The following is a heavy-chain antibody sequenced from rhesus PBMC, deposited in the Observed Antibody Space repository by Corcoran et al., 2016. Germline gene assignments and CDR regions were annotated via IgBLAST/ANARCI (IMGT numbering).Heavy chain of an antibody. CDR2: ISESVYTI. Sequence: DVQLVESGGGLVKPGGSLRFSCVASGFTFSSYEMHWVRHNPGKGLEWVSVISESVYTIYYADAVKGRFTNSRDNAKNSLFLQMNSLRAEDTAVYYCTRVQYQYYFDYWGQGVLVTVSS. CDR1: GFTFSSYE. V-gene: IGHV3-100*02. CDR3: TRVQYQYYFDY. D-gene: IGHD3-3*01. J-gene: IGHJ4*01.